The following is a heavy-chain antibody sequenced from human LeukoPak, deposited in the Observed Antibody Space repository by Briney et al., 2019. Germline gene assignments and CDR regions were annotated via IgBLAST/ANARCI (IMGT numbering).Heavy chain of an antibody. CDR3: ARDRYSSGWYDY. V-gene: IGHV3-21*01. Sequence: GGSLRLSCAASGFTFSSYSMNWVRQAPGKGLEWVSSISSSSSYIYYADSVKGRFTISRDDAKNSLYLQMNSLRAEDTAVYYCARDRYSSGWYDYWGQGTLVTVSS. CDR2: ISSSSSYI. J-gene: IGHJ4*02. CDR1: GFTFSSYS. D-gene: IGHD6-19*01.